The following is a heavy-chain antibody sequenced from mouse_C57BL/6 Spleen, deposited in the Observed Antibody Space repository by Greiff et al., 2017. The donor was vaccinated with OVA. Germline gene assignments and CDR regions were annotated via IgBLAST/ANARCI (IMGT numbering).Heavy chain of an antibody. CDR1: GFTFSDYG. CDR2: ISSGSSTI. CDR3: ARNYGSSYVGFAY. J-gene: IGHJ3*01. V-gene: IGHV5-17*01. Sequence: EVQLVESGGGLVKPGGSLKLSCAASGFTFSDYGMHWVRQAPEKGLEWVAYISSGSSTIYYADTVKGRFPIYRDNAKNTLFLQMTSLRSEDTAMYYCARNYGSSYVGFAYWGQGTLVTVSA. D-gene: IGHD1-1*01.